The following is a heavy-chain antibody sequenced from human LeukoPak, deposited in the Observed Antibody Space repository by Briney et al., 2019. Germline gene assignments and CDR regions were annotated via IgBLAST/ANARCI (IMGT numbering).Heavy chain of an antibody. CDR3: AKDGYSSGPY. Sequence: SGGSLRLSCAASGFTFSSYAMYWVRQAPGKGLEWVAVISYDGSDKFYADSVKGRFTISRDNSKNTLYLQMNSLRAEDTAVYYCAKDGYSSGPYWAQGTLVTVSS. CDR1: GFTFSSYA. V-gene: IGHV3-30*04. J-gene: IGHJ4*02. D-gene: IGHD6-19*01. CDR2: ISYDGSDK.